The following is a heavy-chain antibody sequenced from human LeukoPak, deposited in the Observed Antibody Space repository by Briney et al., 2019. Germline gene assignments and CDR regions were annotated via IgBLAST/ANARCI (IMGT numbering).Heavy chain of an antibody. Sequence: PSETLSLTCTVSGGSISSGDYYWSWIRQHPGKGLEWIGYIFYSGSTYYNPSLKSRVTISVDTSKNQFSLELSSVTAADSAVYYCARSAVGDCSTTSCRSLWFDPWGRGTLVTVSS. V-gene: IGHV4-31*03. D-gene: IGHD2-2*01. CDR3: ARSAVGDCSTTSCRSLWFDP. CDR1: GGSISSGDYY. CDR2: IFYSGST. J-gene: IGHJ5*02.